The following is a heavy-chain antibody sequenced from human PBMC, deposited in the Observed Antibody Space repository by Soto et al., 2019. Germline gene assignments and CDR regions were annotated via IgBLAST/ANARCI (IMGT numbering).Heavy chain of an antibody. CDR3: ARAYGSGYMDV. D-gene: IGHD3-10*01. V-gene: IGHV4-31*02. CDR1: GGNIVSGGDY. CDR2: IYYSGST. J-gene: IGHJ6*02. Sequence: TVSGGNIVSGGDYWSLNRQHPGKGLEWIGYIYYSGSTYYNPSLKSRVTISVDTSKNQFSLKLSSVTAADTAVYYCARAYGSGYMDVWGQGTTVTVSS.